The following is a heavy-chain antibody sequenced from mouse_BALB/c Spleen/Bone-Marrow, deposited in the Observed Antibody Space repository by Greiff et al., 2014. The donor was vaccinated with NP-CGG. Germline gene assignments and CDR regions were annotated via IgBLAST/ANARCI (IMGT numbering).Heavy chain of an antibody. D-gene: IGHD2-14*01. J-gene: IGHJ4*01. CDR1: GFTFSDFY. V-gene: IGHV5-4*02. CDR3: ARDRGVQVYAIDY. CDR2: ISYGGSCI. Sequence: EVMLVESGGGLVKPGGSLKLSCAASGFTFSDFYMYWVRQTPEKRLEWVATISYGGSCIYYPDSVKGRFTISRDDAKNNLYLQMSSLKSEDTAMYYCARDRGVQVYAIDYWGQGTSVTVSS.